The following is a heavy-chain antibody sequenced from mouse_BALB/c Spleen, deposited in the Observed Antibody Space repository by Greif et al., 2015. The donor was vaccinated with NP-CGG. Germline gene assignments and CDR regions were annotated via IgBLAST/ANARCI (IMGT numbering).Heavy chain of an antibody. CDR3: ASGGNYDYFDY. CDR1: GYTFTSYW. V-gene: IGHV1-69*02. CDR2: IDPSDSET. Sequence: QVQLQQPGAELVKPGAPVKLSCKASGYTFTSYWMNWVKQRPGRGLEWIGRIDPSDSETHYNQKFKDKATLTVDKSSGTAYIQLSSLTSEDSAVYYCASGGNYDYFDYWGQGTTLTVSS. J-gene: IGHJ2*01. D-gene: IGHD2-1*01.